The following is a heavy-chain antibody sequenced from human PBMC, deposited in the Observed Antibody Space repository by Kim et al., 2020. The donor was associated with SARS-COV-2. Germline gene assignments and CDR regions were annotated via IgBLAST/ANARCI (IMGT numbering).Heavy chain of an antibody. CDR1: GGSISSSNW. D-gene: IGHD4-17*01. J-gene: IGHJ2*01. CDR3: ARRYDYGDYVSQDHYWYFDL. CDR2: IYHSGST. V-gene: IGHV4-4*02. Sequence: SETLSLTCAVSGGSISSSNWWSWVRQPPGKGLEWIGEIYHSGSTNYNPSLKSRVTISVDKSKNQFSLKLSSVTAADTAVYYCARRYDYGDYVSQDHYWYFDLWGRGTLVTVSS.